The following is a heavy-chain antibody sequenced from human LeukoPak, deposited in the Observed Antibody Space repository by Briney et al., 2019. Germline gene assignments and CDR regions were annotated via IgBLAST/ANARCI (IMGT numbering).Heavy chain of an antibody. CDR3: ARGARNYDILTGYYYYYGMDV. V-gene: IGHV3-48*03. Sequence: GGSPRLSCAASGFTFSSYEMNWVRQAPGKGLEWVSYISSSGSTIYYADSAKGRFTISRDNAKNSLYLQMNSLRAEDTAVYYCARGARNYDILTGYYYYYGMDVWGQGTTVTVSS. J-gene: IGHJ6*02. CDR2: ISSSGSTI. CDR1: GFTFSSYE. D-gene: IGHD3-9*01.